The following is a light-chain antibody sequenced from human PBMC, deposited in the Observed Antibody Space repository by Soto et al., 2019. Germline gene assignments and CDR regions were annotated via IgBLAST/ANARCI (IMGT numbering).Light chain of an antibody. CDR3: QQYNSYSGDT. CDR1: QRISSW. CDR2: DAS. V-gene: IGKV1-5*01. Sequence: DIQMTQSPSTLSASVGDRVTITCRASQRISSWLAWYQQKPGKAPKLLIYDASSLESGVPSRFSGSGSGTEFTLTISSLQPDDFATYYCQQYNSYSGDTFGQGTKLEIK. J-gene: IGKJ2*01.